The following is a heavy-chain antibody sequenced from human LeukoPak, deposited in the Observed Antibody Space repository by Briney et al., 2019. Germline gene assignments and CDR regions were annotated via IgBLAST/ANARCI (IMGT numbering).Heavy chain of an antibody. J-gene: IGHJ4*02. V-gene: IGHV3-7*01. D-gene: IGHD5-18*01. Sequence: PGGSLRLSCAASGFTFGDYYMSWVRQAPGKGLEWVANIKQDGSEKYYVDSAKGRFTISRDNAKNSLSLQMNSLRAEDTAVYYCARDRYSYGDFDFWGQGTLVTVSS. CDR1: GFTFGDYY. CDR3: ARDRYSYGDFDF. CDR2: IKQDGSEK.